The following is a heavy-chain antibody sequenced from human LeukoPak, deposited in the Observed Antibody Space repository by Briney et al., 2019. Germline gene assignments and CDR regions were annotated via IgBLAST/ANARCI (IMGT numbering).Heavy chain of an antibody. CDR1: GFTFDDYA. D-gene: IGHD2-2*02. CDR2: ISWNSGKI. Sequence: QPGGSLRLSCAASGFTFDDYAMHWVRLAPGKGLERVSGISWNSGKIGYADSVKGRFTISRDNAKNSLYLQMNSLRAEDTALYYCAKDDCSSTSCYISRGGYLIDYWGQGTLVTVSS. CDR3: AKDDCSSTSCYISRGGYLIDY. V-gene: IGHV3-9*01. J-gene: IGHJ4*02.